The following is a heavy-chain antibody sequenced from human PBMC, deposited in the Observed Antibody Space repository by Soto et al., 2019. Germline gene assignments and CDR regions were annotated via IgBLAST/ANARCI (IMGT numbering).Heavy chain of an antibody. CDR2: IDPSGGST. CDR3: ARESSSWYWFDP. Sequence: ASVKVSCKASGYIFTTYSMHWVRQAPGQALEWMGIIDPSGGSTTYAQQFQGRVTMTRNTSISTAYMELSSLRSEDTAVYYCARESSSWYWFDPWGQGTLVTVSS. V-gene: IGHV1-46*01. CDR1: GYIFTTYS. J-gene: IGHJ5*02. D-gene: IGHD6-13*01.